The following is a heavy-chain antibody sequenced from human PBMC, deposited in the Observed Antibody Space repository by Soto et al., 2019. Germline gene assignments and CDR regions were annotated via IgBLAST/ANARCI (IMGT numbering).Heavy chain of an antibody. CDR2: ISAYNGNT. J-gene: IGHJ5*02. D-gene: IGHD2-15*01. Sequence: GASVKVSCKASGYTFTSYGISWVRQAPGQGLEWMGWISAYNGNTNYAQKLQGRVTMTTDTSTSTAYMELRSLRSDDTAVYYCARAYCSGGSCYYPSVDPWGQGTLVTVSS. CDR1: GYTFTSYG. CDR3: ARAYCSGGSCYYPSVDP. V-gene: IGHV1-18*01.